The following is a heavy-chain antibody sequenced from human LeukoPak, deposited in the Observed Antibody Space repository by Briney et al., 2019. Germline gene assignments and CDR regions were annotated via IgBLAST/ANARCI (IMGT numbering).Heavy chain of an antibody. CDR1: GYSFSNYW. CDR3: ARRSTISAFDAFDI. D-gene: IGHD3-3*01. Sequence: GASLHISCKGSGYSFSNYWIGWVRPMPGKGLEWMGIIYPSDSDTRYRPSFQGQVTMSADKSSSIVYLQWSSLEASDTAKYFCARRSTISAFDAFDIWGQGTMVIVSS. V-gene: IGHV5-51*01. CDR2: IYPSDSDT. J-gene: IGHJ3*02.